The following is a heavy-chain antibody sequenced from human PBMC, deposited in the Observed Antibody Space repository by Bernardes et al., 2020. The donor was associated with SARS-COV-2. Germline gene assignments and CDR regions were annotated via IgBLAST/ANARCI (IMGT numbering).Heavy chain of an antibody. V-gene: IGHV3-21*01. CDR1: GFTFSDYS. J-gene: IGHJ4*02. D-gene: IGHD1-26*01. Sequence: GGSLRLSCAASGFTFSDYSMNWVRQAPGKGLEWVSSISSSSGYIYSADSVKGRFAISRDNAKNSLSLRMNSLRADDTAVYYCARGQWDREGYFDSWGQGTLVTVSS. CDR2: ISSSSGYI. CDR3: ARGQWDREGYFDS.